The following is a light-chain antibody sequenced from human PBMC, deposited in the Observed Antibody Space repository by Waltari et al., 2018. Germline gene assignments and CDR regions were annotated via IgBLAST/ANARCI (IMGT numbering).Light chain of an antibody. CDR3: SSYAGSNKYVL. CDR1: SRDVGGFTS. Sequence: QSALTQPPSASGSPGQSVTISCTGPSRDVGGFTSVSWYQQHPGKAPKLMIYEVTKRPSGVPDRFSGSKSGNTASLTVSGLQAEDEAGYYCSSYAGSNKYVLFGGGTKLTVL. V-gene: IGLV2-8*01. J-gene: IGLJ2*01. CDR2: EVT.